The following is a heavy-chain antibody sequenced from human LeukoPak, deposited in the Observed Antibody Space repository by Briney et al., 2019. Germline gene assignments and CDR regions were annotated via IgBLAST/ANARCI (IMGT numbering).Heavy chain of an antibody. CDR2: INPNSGGT. CDR3: ASPRGDYGDYGDY. J-gene: IGHJ4*02. Sequence: ASVKVSCKASGYTFTSYGISWVRQAPGQGLEWMGWINPNSGGTNYAQKFQGWVTMTRDTSISTAYMELSSLRSEDTAVYYCASPRGDYGDYGDYWGQGTLVTVSS. D-gene: IGHD4-17*01. V-gene: IGHV1-2*04. CDR1: GYTFTSYG.